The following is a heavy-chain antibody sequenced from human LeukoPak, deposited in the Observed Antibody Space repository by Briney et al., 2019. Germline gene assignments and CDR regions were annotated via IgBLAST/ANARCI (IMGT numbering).Heavy chain of an antibody. CDR3: VSRGGDFWSRYDN. V-gene: IGHV1-24*01. Sequence: ASVKVSCKVSGNSVSDLNIQWVRQAPGKGLECMGGFDPEQPATVYAEKFQGRVTMTEDPSTDTAYMELTSLRSEDTAVYYCVSRGGDFWSRYDNWGQGTLVTVSS. CDR2: FDPEQPAT. J-gene: IGHJ4*02. D-gene: IGHD3-3*01. CDR1: GNSVSDLN.